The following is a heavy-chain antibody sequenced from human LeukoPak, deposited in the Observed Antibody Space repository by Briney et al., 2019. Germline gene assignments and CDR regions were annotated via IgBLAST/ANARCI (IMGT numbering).Heavy chain of an antibody. CDR3: ARHISTQKASSGLFDP. V-gene: IGHV4-31*03. J-gene: IGHJ5*02. D-gene: IGHD2-2*01. CDR1: VDSLISGAYY. Sequence: SGTLSLTCRVSVDSLISGAYYWSWTRHRPGTGLEWLGDIYHAGNTDHNPSLERRVTMSIDTTRNQFSLQLSSVTAADTAVYYCARHISTQKASSGLFDPSGEGILVTVSS. CDR2: IYHAGNT.